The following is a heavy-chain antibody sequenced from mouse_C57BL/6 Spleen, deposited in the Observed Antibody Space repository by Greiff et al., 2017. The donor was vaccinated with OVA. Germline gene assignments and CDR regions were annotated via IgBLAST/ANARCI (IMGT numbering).Heavy chain of an antibody. V-gene: IGHV1-26*01. CDR3: ATDSPWCAY. CDR2: INPNNGGT. Sequence: EVQLQQSGPELVKPGASVTISCKASGYTFTDYYMNWVKQSHGKSLEWIGDINPNNGGTSYNQTFKGKATLTVDKSSSTADMERRSLTSEDSAVDYCATDSPWCAYWGQGTLVTVSA. J-gene: IGHJ3*01. CDR1: GYTFTDYY.